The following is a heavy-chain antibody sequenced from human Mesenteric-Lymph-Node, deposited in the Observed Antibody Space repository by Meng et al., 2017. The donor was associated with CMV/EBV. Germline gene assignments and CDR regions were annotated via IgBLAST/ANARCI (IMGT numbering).Heavy chain of an antibody. D-gene: IGHD3-10*01. CDR1: GFTFNNYW. V-gene: IGHV3-7*01. CDR2: INQDGSSK. CDR3: GGPPLSG. J-gene: IGHJ4*02. Sequence: GGSLRLSCTTSGFTFNNYWMSWIRQAPGKGLEWVANINQDGSSKDYVDSVKGRFAISRDNTKNSVYLQMNDVTAEDTAVYSCGGPPLSGGGQGTLVTVSS.